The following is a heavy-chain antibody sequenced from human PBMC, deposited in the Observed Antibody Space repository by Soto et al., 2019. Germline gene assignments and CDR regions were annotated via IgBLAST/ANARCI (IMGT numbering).Heavy chain of an antibody. Sequence: QVQLVESGGGVVQPGRSLRLSCAASGFTFSSYAMHWVRQAPGKGLEWVAVISYDGSNKYYADSVKGRFTISRDNSKNSLYLQLNSLRAQFTAVYYCARYPYRSCCYIAFPIWGQGTMVTVSS. D-gene: IGHD6-19*01. CDR1: GFTFSSYA. CDR2: ISYDGSNK. J-gene: IGHJ3*02. CDR3: ARYPYRSCCYIAFPI. V-gene: IGHV3-30-3*01.